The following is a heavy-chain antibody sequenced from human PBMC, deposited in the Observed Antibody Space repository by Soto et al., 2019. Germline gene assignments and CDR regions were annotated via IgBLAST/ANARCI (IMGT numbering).Heavy chain of an antibody. Sequence: QITLKESGPTLVKPTQTLTLTCTFSGFSLSTSGVGVGWIRQPPGKALEWLALIYWDDDKRYSPSLKSRLTITNDTSRKQVVLTMTNMDPMDTATYYCARIVVVITPSAFDIWGHGTMVTVSS. CDR1: GFSLSTSGVG. V-gene: IGHV2-5*02. D-gene: IGHD2-15*01. J-gene: IGHJ3*02. CDR3: ARIVVVITPSAFDI. CDR2: IYWDDDK.